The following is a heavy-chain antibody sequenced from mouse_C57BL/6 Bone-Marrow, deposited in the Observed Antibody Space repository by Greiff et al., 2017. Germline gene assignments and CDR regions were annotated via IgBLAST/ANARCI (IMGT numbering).Heavy chain of an antibody. D-gene: IGHD1-1*01. Sequence: QVQLQQPGAELVMPGASVKLSCKASGYTFTSYWMHWVKQRPGQGLEWIGEIDPSDSYTNYNQKFKGKSTLTVDKSSSTAYMQLISLTSEASAVYYCATPYYYGSSYWYFDVWGTGTTVTVSS. J-gene: IGHJ1*03. CDR1: GYTFTSYW. CDR2: IDPSDSYT. CDR3: ATPYYYGSSYWYFDV. V-gene: IGHV1-69*01.